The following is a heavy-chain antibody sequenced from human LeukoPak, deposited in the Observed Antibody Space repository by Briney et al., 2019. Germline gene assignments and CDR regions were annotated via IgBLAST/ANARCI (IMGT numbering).Heavy chain of an antibody. D-gene: IGHD3-10*01. CDR3: ARGDRFGEFQIDY. Sequence: ASVKVSCKASGYTFTGYYMHWVRQAPGQGLEWMGWINPNSGGTNHAQKFQGRVTMTRDTSISTAYMELSRLRSDDTAVYYCARGDRFGEFQIDYWGQGTLVTVSS. CDR1: GYTFTGYY. CDR2: INPNSGGT. J-gene: IGHJ4*02. V-gene: IGHV1-2*02.